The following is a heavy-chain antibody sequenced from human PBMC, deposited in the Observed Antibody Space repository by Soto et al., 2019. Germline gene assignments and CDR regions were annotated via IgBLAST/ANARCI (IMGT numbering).Heavy chain of an antibody. CDR1: GFTFSSYA. Sequence: GGSLRLSCAASGFTFSSYAMSWVRQAPGKGLEWVSAISGSGGSTYYADSVKGRFTISRDNSKNTLYLQMNSLRAEDTAVYYCAKDMIAAAQLIAYYTVVWGQGTTVTVSS. J-gene: IGHJ6*03. D-gene: IGHD6-13*01. V-gene: IGHV3-23*01. CDR2: ISGSGGST. CDR3: AKDMIAAAQLIAYYTVV.